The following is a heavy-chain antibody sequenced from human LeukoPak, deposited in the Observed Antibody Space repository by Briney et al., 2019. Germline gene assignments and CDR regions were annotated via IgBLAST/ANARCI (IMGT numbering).Heavy chain of an antibody. Sequence: PSETLSLTCTVSGGSISSDYWSWIRHPAGKGREWSRRIYTRGSTNYNPSLKSRVTMSVDTSKNQFSLKLRYVTAADTAVYYCARERGYYDYVWGSYPFDYWGQGTLVTVSS. CDR1: GGSISSDY. CDR3: ARERGYYDYVWGSYPFDY. J-gene: IGHJ4*02. CDR2: IYTRGST. D-gene: IGHD3-16*02. V-gene: IGHV4-4*07.